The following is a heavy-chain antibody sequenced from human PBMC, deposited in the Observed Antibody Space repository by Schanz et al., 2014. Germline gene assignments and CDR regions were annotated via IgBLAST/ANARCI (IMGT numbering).Heavy chain of an antibody. D-gene: IGHD6-6*01. V-gene: IGHV3-30*19. J-gene: IGHJ4*02. CDR2: ISFDGGKT. CDR1: GFTFSSYG. Sequence: QVQLVESGGDVVQPGRSLRLSCAASGFTFSSYGMHWVRQAPGKGLEWVAHISFDGGKTYYADSVKGRFTISRDNTKNTLFLQMNNLRPEDTARYFCARVGRDYISSSVLDSLHYWGQGSLVTVS. CDR3: ARVGRDYISSSVLDSLHY.